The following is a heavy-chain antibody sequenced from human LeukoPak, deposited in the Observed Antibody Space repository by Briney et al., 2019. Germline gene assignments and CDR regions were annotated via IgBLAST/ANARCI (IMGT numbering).Heavy chain of an antibody. CDR1: GGSISSYY. J-gene: IGHJ5*02. Sequence: SETLSLTCTVSGGSISSYYWSWIRQPPGKGLEWIGYIYYSGSTNYNPSLKSRVTISVNTSKNQFSLKLSSVTAADTAVYYCAKDQRKGDIVVVPAVDNWFDPWGQGTLVTVSS. D-gene: IGHD2-2*01. V-gene: IGHV4-59*01. CDR2: IYYSGST. CDR3: AKDQRKGDIVVVPAVDNWFDP.